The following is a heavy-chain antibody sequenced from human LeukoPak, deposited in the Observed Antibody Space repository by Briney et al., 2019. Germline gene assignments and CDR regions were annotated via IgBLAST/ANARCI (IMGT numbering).Heavy chain of an antibody. CDR1: GGSFSGYY. CDR2: INHSGST. J-gene: IGHJ6*02. D-gene: IGHD6-13*01. CDR3: ARMSSRTYYYYYYGMDV. V-gene: IGHV4-34*01. Sequence: SETLSLTCAVYGGSFSGYYWSWIRQPPGKGLEWIGEINHSGSTNYNPSLKSRVTISVDTSKNQFSLKLSSVTAADTAVHYCARMSSRTYYYYYYGMDVWGQGTTVTVSS.